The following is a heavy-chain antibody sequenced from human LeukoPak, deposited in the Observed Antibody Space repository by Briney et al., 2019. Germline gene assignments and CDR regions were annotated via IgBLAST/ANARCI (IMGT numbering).Heavy chain of an antibody. Sequence: PSQTLSLTCTVSGGSISSGGYYWSWIRQHPGKGLEWIGYIYYSGSTYYNPSLKSRVTISVDTSKNQFSLKLSSVTAADTAVYYCARGFAYYYDSSGYYYDYWGQGTLVTVSS. CDR1: GGSISSGGYY. J-gene: IGHJ4*02. CDR2: IYYSGST. CDR3: ARGFAYYYDSSGYYYDY. V-gene: IGHV4-31*03. D-gene: IGHD3-22*01.